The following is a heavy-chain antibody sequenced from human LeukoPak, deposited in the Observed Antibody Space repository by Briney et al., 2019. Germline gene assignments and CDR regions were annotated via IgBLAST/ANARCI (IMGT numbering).Heavy chain of an antibody. CDR1: GYTFTSYA. Sequence: ASVKVSCKASGYTFTSYAMHWVRQAPGQGLEWMGWINPNSGGTNYGQRFQGRVTMTRDTSISTVYMELSRLRSDDTAVYYCARDYWGYFWSGFRFDPWGQGTLVTVSS. CDR2: INPNSGGT. D-gene: IGHD3-3*01. V-gene: IGHV1-2*02. J-gene: IGHJ5*02. CDR3: ARDYWGYFWSGFRFDP.